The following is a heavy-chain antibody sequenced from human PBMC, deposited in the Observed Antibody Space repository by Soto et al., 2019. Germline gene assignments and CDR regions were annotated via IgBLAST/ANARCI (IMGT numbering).Heavy chain of an antibody. V-gene: IGHV3-30*18. J-gene: IGHJ4*02. CDR2: ISYDGSNK. CDR3: AKEDYGYYFDY. D-gene: IGHD4-17*01. CDR1: GFTFSACN. Sequence: GGSLRLSCTASGFTFSACNMYWVRQAPGKGLGWVAVISYDGSNKYYADSVKGRFTISTDNSKNTLYLQMNSLRAEDTAVDYCAKEDYGYYFDYWGQGTLVTVSS.